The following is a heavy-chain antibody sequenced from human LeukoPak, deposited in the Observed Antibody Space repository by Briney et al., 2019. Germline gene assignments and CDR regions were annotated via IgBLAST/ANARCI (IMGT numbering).Heavy chain of an antibody. CDR2: IYYSGST. J-gene: IGHJ4*02. D-gene: IGHD1-14*01. CDR3: AGTWKPVPFDY. V-gene: IGHV4-39*01. CDR1: GGSISSSSYY. Sequence: SETLSLTCTVSGGSISSSSYYWGWIRQPPGKGLEWIGSIYYSGSTYYNPSPKRRVTISVDTSKTQFSLKLSSLTAAAPGGYCCAGTWKPVPFDYWGQGTLVTVSS.